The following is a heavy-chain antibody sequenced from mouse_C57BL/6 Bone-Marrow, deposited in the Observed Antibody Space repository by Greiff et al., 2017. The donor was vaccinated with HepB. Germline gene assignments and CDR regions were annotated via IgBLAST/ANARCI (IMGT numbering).Heavy chain of an antibody. J-gene: IGHJ3*01. Sequence: EVHLVESGGGLVKPGGSLKLSCAASGFTFSDYGMHWVRQAPEKGLEWVAYISSGSSTIYYVDTVKGRFTISRDNAKNTLFLQMTSLRSEDTAMYYCARSGGVRRVFAYWGQGTLVTVSA. CDR2: ISSGSSTI. CDR3: ARSGGVRRVFAY. CDR1: GFTFSDYG. D-gene: IGHD2-14*01. V-gene: IGHV5-17*01.